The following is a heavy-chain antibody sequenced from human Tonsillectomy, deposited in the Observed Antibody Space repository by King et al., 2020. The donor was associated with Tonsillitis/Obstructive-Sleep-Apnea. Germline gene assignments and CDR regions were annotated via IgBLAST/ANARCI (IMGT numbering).Heavy chain of an antibody. D-gene: IGHD4-17*01. CDR3: ARGTLTPVTHPNY. Sequence: QVQLVESGGDVVHPGESLRLSCAASGFTFGTYALHWVRQAPGKGLEWVAVISFDGRDENYADSVKGRFTISRDNSKNTLYLQMNSLTAEDTAVYYCARGTLTPVTHPNYWGQGTLVTVSS. CDR2: ISFDGRDE. CDR1: GFTFGTYA. V-gene: IGHV3-30*01. J-gene: IGHJ4*02.